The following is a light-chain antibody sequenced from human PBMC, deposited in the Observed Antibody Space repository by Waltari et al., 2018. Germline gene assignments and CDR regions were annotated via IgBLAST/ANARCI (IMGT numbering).Light chain of an antibody. CDR3: QQYNSYPYT. CDR2: KSS. V-gene: IGKV1-5*03. J-gene: IGKJ2*01. Sequence: DIQMTQSPSTLTASVGDRVTITCRSSQSISSWLAWYQQKPGKAPKLLIYKSSSLESGVPSRFSGSGSGTEFTLTISSLQPDDFATYYCQQYNSYPYTFGQGTKLEIK. CDR1: QSISSW.